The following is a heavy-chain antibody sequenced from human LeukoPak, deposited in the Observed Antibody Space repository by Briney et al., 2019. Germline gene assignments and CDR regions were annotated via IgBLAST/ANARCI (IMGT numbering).Heavy chain of an antibody. J-gene: IGHJ3*02. CDR3: ARLFRAKRRDGYKYAFDI. Sequence: SETLSLTCTVSGGSISSYYWSWIRQPPGKGLEWIGYIYYSGSTNYNPSLKSRVTISVDTSKNQFSLKLSSVTAADTAVYYCARLFRAKRRDGYKYAFDIWGQGTVVTVSS. CDR2: IYYSGST. CDR1: GGSISSYY. V-gene: IGHV4-59*08. D-gene: IGHD5-24*01.